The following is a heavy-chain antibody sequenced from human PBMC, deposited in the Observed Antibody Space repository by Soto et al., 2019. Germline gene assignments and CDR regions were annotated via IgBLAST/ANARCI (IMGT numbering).Heavy chain of an antibody. CDR3: ASELSIAAAGPRDWFDP. V-gene: IGHV1-69*13. J-gene: IGHJ5*02. CDR2: IIPIFGTA. D-gene: IGHD6-13*01. Sequence: GASVKVSCKASGGTFSSYAISWVRQAPGQGLEWMGGIIPIFGTANYAQKFQGRVTITADESTSTAYMELSSLRSEDTAVYYCASELSIAAAGPRDWFDPWGQGXLVTVYS. CDR1: GGTFSSYA.